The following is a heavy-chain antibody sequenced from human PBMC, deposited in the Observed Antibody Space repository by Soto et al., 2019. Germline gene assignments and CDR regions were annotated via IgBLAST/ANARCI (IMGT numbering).Heavy chain of an antibody. CDR2: MYHSGST. D-gene: IGHD1-26*01. J-gene: IGHJ4*02. V-gene: IGHV4-38-2*01. CDR1: GYSISSGYY. CDR3: ARVSRASGSYYFDY. Sequence: PSETLSLTCAVSGYSISSGYYWGWIRQPPGKGLEWIASMYHSGSTYYNPSLKSRVTISVDASKNQFSLKLSSVTAADTAAYYCARVSRASGSYYFDYWGQGTLVTVSS.